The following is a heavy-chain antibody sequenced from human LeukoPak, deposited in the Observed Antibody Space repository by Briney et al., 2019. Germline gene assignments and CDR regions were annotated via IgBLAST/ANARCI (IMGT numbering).Heavy chain of an antibody. CDR2: IIDSGEST. J-gene: IGHJ6*03. V-gene: IGHV3-23*01. CDR3: AKLGGQELHNYYVAV. CDR1: GFTFSSYA. Sequence: GGSLRLSCAASGFTFSSYAMSWVRQAPGKGLEWVSGIIDSGESTYYANFAKGRFTISRDNSNNTLYLQMNSLRAEDTAVYYCAKLGGQELHNYYVAVCGKGTTIAVSS. D-gene: IGHD3-16*01.